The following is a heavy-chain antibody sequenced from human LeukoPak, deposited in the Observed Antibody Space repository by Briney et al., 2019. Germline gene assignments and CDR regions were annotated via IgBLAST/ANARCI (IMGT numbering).Heavy chain of an antibody. V-gene: IGHV4-39*07. Sequence: PSETLSLTCPVSGGSIRSSSYYWGWIRPPLGKGLEWIGSIYYSGSTYYNPSLKSRVTISVDTSKNQFSLKLSSVTAADTAVYYCARENRGPPLMLFDIWGQGTMVTVSS. CDR2: IYYSGST. D-gene: IGHD1-14*01. CDR1: GGSIRSSSYY. CDR3: ARENRGPPLMLFDI. J-gene: IGHJ3*02.